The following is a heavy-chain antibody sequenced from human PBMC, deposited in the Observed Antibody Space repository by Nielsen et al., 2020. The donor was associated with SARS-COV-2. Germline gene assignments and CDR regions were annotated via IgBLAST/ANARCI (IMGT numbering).Heavy chain of an antibody. J-gene: IGHJ3*02. CDR3: ARGIRPRHVFDI. V-gene: IGHV4-31*03. CDR1: GGSIKTASYY. D-gene: IGHD1-14*01. CDR2: IYHTGST. Sequence: SETLSLTCTVSGGSIKTASYYWSWIRQHPEWGLEWVGYIYHTGSTYYNSALESRVTISADMSKSQFSLELTSLTAADTAVYYCARGIRPRHVFDIWGQGTVVTVSS.